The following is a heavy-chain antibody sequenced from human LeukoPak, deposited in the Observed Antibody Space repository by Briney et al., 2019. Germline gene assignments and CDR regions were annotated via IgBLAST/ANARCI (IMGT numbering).Heavy chain of an antibody. CDR1: GFTFTSYA. Sequence: GGSLRLSCAASGFTFTSYAMSWVRQAPGKGLERVSGISGGGGSTYYADSVKGRFSISRDNSKNNLYLQMNSLRAEDTAVYYCAKASHYDILTGRHSARLWYFDYWGQGTLVTVSS. J-gene: IGHJ4*02. CDR3: AKASHYDILTGRHSARLWYFDY. V-gene: IGHV3-23*01. D-gene: IGHD3-9*01. CDR2: ISGGGGST.